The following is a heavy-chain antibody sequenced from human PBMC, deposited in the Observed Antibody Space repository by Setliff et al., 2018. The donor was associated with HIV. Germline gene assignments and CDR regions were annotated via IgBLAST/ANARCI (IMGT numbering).Heavy chain of an antibody. J-gene: IGHJ4*02. CDR2: IDYSGST. Sequence: SETLSLTCTVSGGSISSSTYYWGWIRQPPGKGLEWIGFIDYSGSTNYNPSLKSRVTISIDMSKKQFSLKLSPGTAADTAVYYCARTAGIAAFHYWGQGTLVTVSS. D-gene: IGHD6-13*01. V-gene: IGHV4-61*05. CDR3: ARTAGIAAFHY. CDR1: GGSISSSTYY.